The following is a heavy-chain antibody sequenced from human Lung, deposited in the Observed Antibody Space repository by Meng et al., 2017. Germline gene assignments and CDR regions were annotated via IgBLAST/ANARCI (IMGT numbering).Heavy chain of an antibody. CDR3: AREPRIRGNSRFDY. CDR1: GFTFSNFV. Sequence: GESLKISCTASGFTFSNFVIHWVRQVPGKGLEWVAVMWYGGSDQYYADSVKSRFTISRDNSKNTLFLQMNDLRAEDTAVYYCAREPRIRGNSRFDYWGQGTLVTVSS. J-gene: IGHJ4*02. V-gene: IGHV3-33*01. D-gene: IGHD4-23*01. CDR2: MWYGGSDQ.